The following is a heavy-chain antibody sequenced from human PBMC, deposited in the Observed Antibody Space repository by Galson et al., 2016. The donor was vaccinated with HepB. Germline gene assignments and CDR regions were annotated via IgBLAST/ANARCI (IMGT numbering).Heavy chain of an antibody. CDR2: ISSSSTYI. CDR1: GFTFSTYS. CDR3: ARGGYDFWSGYAPSTNWFDP. J-gene: IGHJ5*02. D-gene: IGHD3-3*01. V-gene: IGHV3-21*01. Sequence: SLRLSCAASGFTFSTYSMNWVRQAPGKGLEWVSSISSSSTYIYYADSVKGRFTISRDNAKNSLSLQMNSLRAEDTAVYYCARGGYDFWSGYAPSTNWFDPWGQGTLVTVSS.